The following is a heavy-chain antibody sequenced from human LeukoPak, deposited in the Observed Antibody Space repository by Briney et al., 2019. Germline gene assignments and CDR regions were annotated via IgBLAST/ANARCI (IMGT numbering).Heavy chain of an antibody. CDR2: ISAYNGNT. J-gene: IGHJ6*02. Sequence: ASVKVSCKASGGTFTSYAISWVRQAPGQGLERMGWISAYNGNTNYAQKLQGRVTVTTDTSTSTAYMELRSMRSDDTAVYYCARERECSSTSCYEDLYYYYYGMDVWGQGTTVTVSS. D-gene: IGHD2-2*01. CDR1: GGTFTSYA. CDR3: ARERECSSTSCYEDLYYYYYGMDV. V-gene: IGHV1-18*01.